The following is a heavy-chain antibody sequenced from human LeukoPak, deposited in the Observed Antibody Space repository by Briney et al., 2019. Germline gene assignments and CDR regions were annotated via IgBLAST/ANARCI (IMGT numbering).Heavy chain of an antibody. J-gene: IGHJ4*02. CDR3: ARGDILTGYFFDY. D-gene: IGHD3-9*01. CDR2: ISSSGSTI. CDR1: GLIFNDYY. V-gene: IGHV3-11*01. Sequence: GRSLRLSCTASGLIFNDYYMSWIRQAAGKGLEWVSYISSSGSTIYYADSVKGRFTISRDNAKNSLYLQMNSLRAEDTAVYYCARGDILTGYFFDYWGQGTLVTVSS.